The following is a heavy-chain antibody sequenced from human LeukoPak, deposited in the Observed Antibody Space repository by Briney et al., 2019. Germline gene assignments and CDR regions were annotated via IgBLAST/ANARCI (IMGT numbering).Heavy chain of an antibody. J-gene: IGHJ5*02. CDR1: GYSISSGYY. Sequence: SETLSLTCAVSGYSISSGYYWGWIRQPPGKGLEWIGSIYHSGSTYYNPSLKSRVTTSVDTSKNQFSLKLSSVTAADTAVYYCARRGYYYGSSGNNWFDPWGQGTLVTVSS. V-gene: IGHV4-38-2*01. D-gene: IGHD3-22*01. CDR3: ARRGYYYGSSGNNWFDP. CDR2: IYHSGST.